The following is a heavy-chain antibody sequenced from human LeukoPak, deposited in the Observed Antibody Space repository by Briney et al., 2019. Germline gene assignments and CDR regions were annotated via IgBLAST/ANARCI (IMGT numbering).Heavy chain of an antibody. D-gene: IGHD6-6*01. CDR2: INHSGST. CDR1: GGSFSGYY. Sequence: PSETLSLTCAVYGGSFSGYYWSWIRQPPGKGLEWIGEINHSGSTNYNPSLKSRVTISVDTSKNQFSLKLSSVTATDTAVYYCARDGEVYRFDYWGQGTLVTVSS. J-gene: IGHJ4*02. V-gene: IGHV4-34*01. CDR3: ARDGEVYRFDY.